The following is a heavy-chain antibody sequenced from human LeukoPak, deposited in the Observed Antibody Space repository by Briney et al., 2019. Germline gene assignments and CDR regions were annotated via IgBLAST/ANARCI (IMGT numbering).Heavy chain of an antibody. CDR2: ISYGGSNK. Sequence: GGSLRLSCAASGFTFSSYGMHWVRQAPGKGLEWVAVISYGGSNKYYADSVKGRFTISRDNSKNTLYLQMNSLRAEDTAVYYCSRTYYYDSSGYFDYWGQGTLVTVSS. CDR1: GFTFSSYG. D-gene: IGHD3-22*01. J-gene: IGHJ4*02. CDR3: SRTYYYDSSGYFDY. V-gene: IGHV3-30*03.